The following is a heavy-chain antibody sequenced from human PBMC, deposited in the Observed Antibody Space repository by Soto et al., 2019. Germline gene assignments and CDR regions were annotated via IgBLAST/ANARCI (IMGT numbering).Heavy chain of an antibody. D-gene: IGHD6-13*01. CDR1: GYTFTSYG. Sequence: QVQLVQSGAEVKKPGASVKVSCKASGYTFTSYGITWVRQAPGQGLEWMGWISAYNGNTNYAQKLQGRVTMTTDTSTSTAYMELRSLRSDDTAVYYRARGPEQHAFYYYYYVDVWGKGTTVTVSS. CDR2: ISAYNGNT. V-gene: IGHV1-18*01. CDR3: ARGPEQHAFYYYYYVDV. J-gene: IGHJ6*03.